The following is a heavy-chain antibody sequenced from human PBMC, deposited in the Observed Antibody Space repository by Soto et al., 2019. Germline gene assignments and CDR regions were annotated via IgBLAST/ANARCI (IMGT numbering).Heavy chain of an antibody. D-gene: IGHD5-12*01. J-gene: IGHJ5*02. CDR1: GGTIRRYA. V-gene: IGHV1-69*06. CDR2: IIPIFGTA. Sequence: SLKVSCQPCGGTIRRYAISSVGQAPGQGLEWMGGIIPIFGTANYEQKFQGRVTITADKSTSTAYMELSSLRSEDTAVYYCADDILEMATSWGQGNLVTASS. CDR3: ADDILEMATS.